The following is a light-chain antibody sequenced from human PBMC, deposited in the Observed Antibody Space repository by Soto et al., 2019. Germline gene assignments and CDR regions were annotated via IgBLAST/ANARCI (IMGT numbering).Light chain of an antibody. J-gene: IGKJ1*01. V-gene: IGKV3-11*01. Sequence: EIVLTQSPATLSLSPGERATLSCRASQSVSSYLAWYQQKPGQAPRLLIYDASNRATGIPARFSGSGSGTDFTLTISSLEPEDFAVYYCQQRSNWPRTVGQWTKVEIK. CDR3: QQRSNWPRT. CDR1: QSVSSY. CDR2: DAS.